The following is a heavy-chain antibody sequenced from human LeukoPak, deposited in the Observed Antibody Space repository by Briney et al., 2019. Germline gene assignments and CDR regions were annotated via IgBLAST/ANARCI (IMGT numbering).Heavy chain of an antibody. Sequence: PSETLSLTCTVSGGSISSSSYYWGWIRQPPGKGLEWIGSIYYSGSTYYNPSLKSRVTISVDTSKNQFSLKLSSVTAADTAVYYCARAHGSFDYWGQGTLVTVSS. J-gene: IGHJ4*02. D-gene: IGHD2-2*03. V-gene: IGHV4-39*07. CDR3: ARAHGSFDY. CDR1: GGSISSSSYY. CDR2: IYYSGST.